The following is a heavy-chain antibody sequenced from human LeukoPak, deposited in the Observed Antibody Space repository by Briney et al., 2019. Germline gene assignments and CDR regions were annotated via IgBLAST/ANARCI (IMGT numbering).Heavy chain of an antibody. CDR1: GYTFMNFE. Sequence: ASVKVSCKASGYTFMNFEINWVRQATGQGLEWMGRMNPNNDNTNYAQKFQGRVTMTSDTSTSTVYMELSSLIYEDTAVYFCARQRTFRGLDNWGQGTLVTVSS. CDR3: ARQRTFRGLDN. CDR2: MNPNNDNT. V-gene: IGHV1-8*01. J-gene: IGHJ4*02. D-gene: IGHD3-10*01.